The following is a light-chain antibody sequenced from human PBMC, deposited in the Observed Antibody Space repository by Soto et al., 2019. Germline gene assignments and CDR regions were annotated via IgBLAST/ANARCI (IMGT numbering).Light chain of an antibody. CDR1: SSNIGAGYD. Sequence: QSVLTQPPSVSGAPGQTFTISCTGSSSNIGAGYDVHWYQQLPGTAPKLLIYGNINRPSGVPDRFSGSKSDTSASLAITGLQAEDEADHYCQSYDRRLSGWVFGGGTKVTVL. CDR3: QSYDRRLSGWV. CDR2: GNI. V-gene: IGLV1-40*01. J-gene: IGLJ3*02.